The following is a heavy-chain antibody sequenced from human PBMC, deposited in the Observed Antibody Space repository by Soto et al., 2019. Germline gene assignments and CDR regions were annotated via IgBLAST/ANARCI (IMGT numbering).Heavy chain of an antibody. J-gene: IGHJ4*02. Sequence: ALGTPSLTFTVSGGSISSYYWSWVRPPPGKGLEWIVYIYYSGSTNYNPSLKRRVTISVDTSKNQFSLKLSSVTAADTAVYHCARGNPHPYYDFWSGYWYYFDYWGQGTLVTVSS. CDR1: GGSISSYY. CDR2: IYYSGST. D-gene: IGHD3-3*01. V-gene: IGHV4-59*01. CDR3: ARGNPHPYYDFWSGYWYYFDY.